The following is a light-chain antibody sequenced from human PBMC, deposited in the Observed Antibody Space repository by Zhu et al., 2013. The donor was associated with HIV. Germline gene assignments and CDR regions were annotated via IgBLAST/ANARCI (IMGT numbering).Light chain of an antibody. CDR1: SSDVGGYDY. J-gene: IGLJ2*01. CDR2: EVS. CDR3: ASYTSSTTLV. V-gene: IGLV2-14*01. Sequence: QSALTQPASVSGSPGQSITISCTGTSSDVGGYDYVSWYQHHPGRAPKLMIYEVSNRPSGVSNRFSASKSGNTASLTISGLQSEDEADYYCASYTSSTTLVFGGGTKVTVL.